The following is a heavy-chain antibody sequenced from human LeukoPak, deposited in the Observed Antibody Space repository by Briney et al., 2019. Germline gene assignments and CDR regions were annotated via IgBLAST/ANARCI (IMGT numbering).Heavy chain of an antibody. D-gene: IGHD2-15*01. CDR2: IYYSGST. CDR3: ANADRFCSGSCHVPDAFDF. V-gene: IGHV4-59*01. Sequence: SETLSLTCTVSGGSISSYYWSWIRQPPGKGLEWIGYIYYSGSTNYNPSLKSRVTISVDTSKNQFSLKLSSVTAADTAVYYCANADRFCSGSCHVPDAFDFWGQGTMVTVSS. CDR1: GGSISSYY. J-gene: IGHJ3*01.